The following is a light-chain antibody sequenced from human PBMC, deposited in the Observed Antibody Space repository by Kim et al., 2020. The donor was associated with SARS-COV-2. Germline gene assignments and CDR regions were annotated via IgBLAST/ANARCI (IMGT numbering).Light chain of an antibody. CDR1: SIGSKS. V-gene: IGLV3-21*04. CDR2: YDS. Sequence: SYELTQPPSVSVAPGKTARVSCGGNSIGSKSVHWYQQKSGQAPLLVISYDSDRPSGIPERFSGSNPGNTATLTISRVEAGDEADYYCQVWDSSSDHRVVFGGGTQLTVL. J-gene: IGLJ2*01. CDR3: QVWDSSSDHRVV.